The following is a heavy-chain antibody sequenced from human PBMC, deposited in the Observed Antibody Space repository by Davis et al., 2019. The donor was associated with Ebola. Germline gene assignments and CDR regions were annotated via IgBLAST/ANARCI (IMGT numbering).Heavy chain of an antibody. Sequence: GESLKISCATSCFLFFSYGMHWVRQAPGKGLEWVAFIPFATTNIYYVDSVRGRFTISRDNAKNSLYLQMASLRAEDTAVYFCARAQFPTTSDHWGQGTLVTVSS. CDR2: IPFATTNI. V-gene: IGHV3-30*02. CDR1: CFLFFSYG. J-gene: IGHJ4*02. D-gene: IGHD1-1*01. CDR3: ARAQFPTTSDH.